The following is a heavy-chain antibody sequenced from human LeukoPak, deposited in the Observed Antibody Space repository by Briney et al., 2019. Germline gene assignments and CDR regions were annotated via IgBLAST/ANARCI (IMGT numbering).Heavy chain of an antibody. CDR3: ARNPETASFDY. D-gene: IGHD1-1*01. CDR2: IFYRGST. V-gene: IGHV4-31*03. CDR1: GASVTSGGNY. Sequence: SETLSLTCTVSGASVTSGGNYWGWVRQHPGKGPEWIGYIFYRGSTYYNPSLESRVTISFDTSKNQVSLNLNSVTAADTAVYYCARNPETASFDYWGQGTLVTVSS. J-gene: IGHJ4*02.